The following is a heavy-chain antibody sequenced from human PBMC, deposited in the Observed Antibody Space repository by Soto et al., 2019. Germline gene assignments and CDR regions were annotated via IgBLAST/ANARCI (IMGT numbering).Heavy chain of an antibody. CDR2: IYYSGST. J-gene: IGHJ5*02. CDR3: ARYGSGSSVWFDP. D-gene: IGHD3-10*01. CDR1: GCSISSYY. Sequence: SETLSLTCTFSGCSISSYYWSWIRQPPGKGLEWIGYIYYSGSTNYNPSLKSRVTISVDTSKNQFSLKLSSVTAADTAVYYCARYGSGSSVWFDPWGQGTLVTVSS. V-gene: IGHV4-59*01.